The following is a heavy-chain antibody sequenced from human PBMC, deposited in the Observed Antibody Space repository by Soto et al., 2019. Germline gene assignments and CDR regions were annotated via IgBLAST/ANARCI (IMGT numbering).Heavy chain of an antibody. V-gene: IGHV3-21*01. J-gene: IGHJ6*02. CDR3: ARDLQLGIRLWIAAAGPGAGMDV. Sequence: GGSLRLSCAASGFTFSNYSMNWVRQAPGKGLEWVSSISSSSSYVYYSHTVKGRFTISRDNAKNSLYLQMTSRRAEDTAVYYCARDLQLGIRLWIAAAGPGAGMDVWGQGTTVTVSS. D-gene: IGHD6-13*01. CDR1: GFTFSNYS. CDR2: ISSSSSYV.